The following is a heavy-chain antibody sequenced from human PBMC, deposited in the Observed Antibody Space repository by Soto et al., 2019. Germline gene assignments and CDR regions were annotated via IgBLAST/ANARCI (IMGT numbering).Heavy chain of an antibody. CDR2: FNPKTGGP. D-gene: IGHD2-15*01. J-gene: IGHJ4*02. CDR1: GYTFTDYY. Sequence: GASVKVSCKASGYTFTDYYIHWVRQAPGQGLEWLGWFNPKTGGPNYAPKFQGRVTMTRDTSIRTVYMSLTGLKSDDTAVYFCARDLAKGGGSAGFDYWGQGTLVTVSS. V-gene: IGHV1-2*02. CDR3: ARDLAKGGGSAGFDY.